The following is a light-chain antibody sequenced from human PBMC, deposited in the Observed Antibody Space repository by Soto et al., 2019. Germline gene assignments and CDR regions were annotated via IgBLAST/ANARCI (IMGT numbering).Light chain of an antibody. CDR2: WAS. CDR3: QQHYSTQWT. V-gene: IGKV4-1*01. CDR1: QSVLYSSNNKNY. J-gene: IGKJ1*01. Sequence: DFVMTQSPDSLAVSLGERATINCKSSQSVLYSSNNKNYLAWYQQKPGQPPKLLIYWASTRESGVPDRFSGSGSGTDFTLTISSLQAEDVAVYYCQQHYSTQWTFGQGTKVDI.